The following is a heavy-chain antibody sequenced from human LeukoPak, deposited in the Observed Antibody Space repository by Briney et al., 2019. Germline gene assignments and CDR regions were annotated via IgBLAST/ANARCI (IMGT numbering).Heavy chain of an antibody. Sequence: WVRQPPGKGPEWIGSIYYSGSTYYNPSLKSRVTISVDTSENQFSLKLSSVTAADTAVYYCARRAGSYYDYWGQGTLVTVSS. CDR2: IYYSGST. D-gene: IGHD3-10*01. J-gene: IGHJ4*02. V-gene: IGHV4-39*01. CDR3: ARRAGSYYDY.